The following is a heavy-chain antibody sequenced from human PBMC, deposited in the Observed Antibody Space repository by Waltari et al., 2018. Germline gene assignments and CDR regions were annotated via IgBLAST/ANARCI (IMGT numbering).Heavy chain of an antibody. Sequence: QVTLRESGPALVKPTQTLTLTCTFSGFSLSTSGMCVSWIRQPPWQALEWLARIDWDDDKYYSTSLKTRLTISKDTSKNQVVLTMTNMDPVDTATYYCARLIVVVPAATSYYYYGMDVWGQGTTVTVSS. D-gene: IGHD2-2*01. CDR1: GFSLSTSGMC. J-gene: IGHJ6*02. CDR2: IDWDDDK. V-gene: IGHV2-70*15. CDR3: ARLIVVVPAATSYYYYGMDV.